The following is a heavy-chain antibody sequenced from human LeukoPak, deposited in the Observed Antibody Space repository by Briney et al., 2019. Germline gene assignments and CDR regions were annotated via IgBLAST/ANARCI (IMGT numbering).Heavy chain of an antibody. Sequence: RGSPRLSCAAPGFTFRSYGVRCGRQAPGERLECVSLIRYVVSNKYSADSVRGAFTISRESTKNTLYIQMNTLRAEATAVYSYAKDAPCITGTTWEGQYYFDYWGQGSLVIVSS. V-gene: IGHV3-30*02. J-gene: IGHJ4*02. CDR2: IRYVVSNK. D-gene: IGHD1-7*01. CDR3: AKDAPCITGTTWEGQYYFDY. CDR1: GFTFRSYG.